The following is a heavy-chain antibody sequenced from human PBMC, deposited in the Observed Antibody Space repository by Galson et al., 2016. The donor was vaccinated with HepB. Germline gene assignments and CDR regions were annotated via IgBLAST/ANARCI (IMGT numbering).Heavy chain of an antibody. Sequence: SETLSLTCTVSGGSISSSSYFWAWIRQPPGKGLDWIGYIHYSGSTKYNPSLKSRVTISIDTSKNQFSLKLSSVTAADTAVYYCAREWGQKPNDAFDIWGQGTMVTVSS. J-gene: IGHJ3*02. CDR3: AREWGQKPNDAFDI. V-gene: IGHV4-61*01. D-gene: IGHD3-16*01. CDR1: GGSISSSSYF. CDR2: IHYSGST.